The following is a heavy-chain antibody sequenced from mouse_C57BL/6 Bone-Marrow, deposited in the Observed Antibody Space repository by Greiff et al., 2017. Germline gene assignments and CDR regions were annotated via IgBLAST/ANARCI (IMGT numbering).Heavy chain of an antibody. V-gene: IGHV5-17*01. CDR2: ISSGSSTI. CDR3: AREGTTVVSYYFDY. Sequence: EVMLVESGGGLVKPGGSLKLSCAASGFTFSDYGMHWVRQAPEKGLEWVAYISSGSSTIYYADTVKGRFTISRDNAKNTLFLQMTSLRAEGTAMYYSAREGTTVVSYYFDYWGQGTTLTVSS. J-gene: IGHJ2*01. CDR1: GFTFSDYG. D-gene: IGHD1-1*01.